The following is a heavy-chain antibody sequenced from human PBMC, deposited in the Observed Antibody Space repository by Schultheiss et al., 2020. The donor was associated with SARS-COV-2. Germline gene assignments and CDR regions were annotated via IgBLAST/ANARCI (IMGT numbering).Heavy chain of an antibody. CDR2: ISGSGGST. Sequence: GGSLRLSCAASGFTFSSYAMSWVRQAPGKGLEWVSAISGSGGSTYYADSVKGRFTISRDNSKNTLYLQMNSLRAEDTAVYYCAREGPYDSSGYYRYYYYYGMDVWGQGTTVTVSS. CDR3: AREGPYDSSGYYRYYYYYGMDV. J-gene: IGHJ6*02. V-gene: IGHV3-23*01. D-gene: IGHD3-22*01. CDR1: GFTFSSYA.